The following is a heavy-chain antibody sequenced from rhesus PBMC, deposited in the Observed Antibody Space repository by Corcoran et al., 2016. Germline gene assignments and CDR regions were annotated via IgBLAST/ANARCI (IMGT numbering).Heavy chain of an antibody. CDR1: GGSISADYY. CDR3: ARDSSGWILFDY. Sequence: QVQLQESGPGLVKPSETLSLTCAVSGGSISADYYWSWIRQPPGKGLEWIGYFYGSGGGTNYNPSLKNRVTISIDTSKNQFSLKLSSVTAADTAVYYCARDSSGWILFDYWGQGVLVTVSS. J-gene: IGHJ4*01. CDR2: FYGSGGGT. V-gene: IGHV4-106*01. D-gene: IGHD6-31*01.